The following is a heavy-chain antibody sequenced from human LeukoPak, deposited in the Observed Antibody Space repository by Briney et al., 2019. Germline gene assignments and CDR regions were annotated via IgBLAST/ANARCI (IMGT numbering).Heavy chain of an antibody. CDR1: GFMFSSYW. CDR2: IKQDGSEK. J-gene: IGHJ4*02. D-gene: IGHD6-19*01. Sequence: GGSLRLSCAASGFMFSSYWMSWVRQAPGKGLEWVAHIKQDGSEKYYVDSVKGRFTISRDNARNSLSLQMNSVRAEDTALYYCARDRGDNGWYEFEYWGQGTLVTVSS. CDR3: ARDRGDNGWYEFEY. V-gene: IGHV3-7*01.